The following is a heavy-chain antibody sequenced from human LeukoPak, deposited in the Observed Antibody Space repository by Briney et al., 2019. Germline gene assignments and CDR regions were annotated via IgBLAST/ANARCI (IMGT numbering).Heavy chain of an antibody. CDR2: MFYSGST. CDR1: GGSISSYY. J-gene: IGHJ5*02. Sequence: PSETLSLTCTVSGGSISSYYWSWLRQPPRKGLEWIGYMFYSGSTNYNPSLKSRVTISVDTSKNQLSLKLRSVTAADTAVYYCARVFPSAMIRGDDVGWFDPWGQGTLVTVSS. V-gene: IGHV4-59*01. CDR3: ARVFPSAMIRGDDVGWFDP. D-gene: IGHD3-10*01.